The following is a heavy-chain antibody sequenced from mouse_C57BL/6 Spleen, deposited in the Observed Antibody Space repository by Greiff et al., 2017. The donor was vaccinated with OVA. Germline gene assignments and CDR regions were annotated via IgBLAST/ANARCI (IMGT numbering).Heavy chain of an antibody. CDR1: GYTFTDYY. CDR2: IYPGSGNT. V-gene: IGHV1-76*01. Sequence: QLQQSGAELVRPGASVKLSCKASGYTFTDYYINWVKQRPGQGLEWIARIYPGSGNTYYNEKFKGKATLTAEKSSSTAYMQLSSLTSEDSAVYFCARSYYGNFDYWGQGTTLTVSS. CDR3: ARSYYGNFDY. J-gene: IGHJ2*01. D-gene: IGHD1-1*01.